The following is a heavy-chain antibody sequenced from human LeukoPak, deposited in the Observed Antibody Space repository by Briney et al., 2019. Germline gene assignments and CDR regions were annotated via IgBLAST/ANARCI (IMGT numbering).Heavy chain of an antibody. CDR1: GFTFSSYS. J-gene: IGHJ4*02. V-gene: IGHV3-23*01. Sequence: GGSLRLSCAASGFTFSSYSMSWVRQAPGKGLEWVSAISGSGGSTYYADSVKGRFTISRDNSKNTLYLQMNSLRAEDTAVYYCAKQHDYGDYIFDYWGQGTLVTVSS. CDR3: AKQHDYGDYIFDY. D-gene: IGHD4-17*01. CDR2: ISGSGGST.